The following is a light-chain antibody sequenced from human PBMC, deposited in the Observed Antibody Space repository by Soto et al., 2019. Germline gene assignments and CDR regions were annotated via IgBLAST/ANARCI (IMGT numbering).Light chain of an antibody. CDR3: AAWDDSLSGGV. CDR1: SFNIGFNY. V-gene: IGLV1-47*02. Sequence: QSVLTQPPSASGTPGQTVTISCSGSSFNIGFNYVYWYQQLPGMAPKLLIHSNDERPSGVPDRFSGSKSGTSASLAISGLRSEDEAEYYCAAWDDSLSGGVFGTGTKLIVL. CDR2: SND. J-gene: IGLJ1*01.